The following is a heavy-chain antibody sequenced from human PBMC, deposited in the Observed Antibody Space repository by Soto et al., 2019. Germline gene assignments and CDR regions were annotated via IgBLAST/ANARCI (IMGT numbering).Heavy chain of an antibody. CDR1: SGSISSSNW. CDR3: ARVITMVRGVIITRWKSNWFDP. D-gene: IGHD3-10*01. V-gene: IGHV4-4*02. Sequence: SETLSLTCAVSSGSISSSNWWSWVRQPPGKGLEWIGEIYHSGSTNYNPSLKSRVTISVDKSKNQFSLKLSSVTAADTAVYYCARVITMVRGVIITRWKSNWFDPWGQGTLVTVSS. CDR2: IYHSGST. J-gene: IGHJ5*02.